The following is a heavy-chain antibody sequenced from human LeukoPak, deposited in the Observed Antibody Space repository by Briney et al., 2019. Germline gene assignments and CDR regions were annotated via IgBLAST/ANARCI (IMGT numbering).Heavy chain of an antibody. J-gene: IGHJ5*02. D-gene: IGHD1-1*01. CDR1: GYTLTELS. CDR3: ARDPSALEPGTYNWFDP. CDR2: INPNSGGT. Sequence: GASVKVSCKVSGYTLTELSMHWVRQAPGKGLEWMGWINPNSGGTNYAQKFQGRVTMTTDTSTSTAYMELRSLRSDDTAVYYCARDPSALEPGTYNWFDPWGQGTLVTVSS. V-gene: IGHV1-2*02.